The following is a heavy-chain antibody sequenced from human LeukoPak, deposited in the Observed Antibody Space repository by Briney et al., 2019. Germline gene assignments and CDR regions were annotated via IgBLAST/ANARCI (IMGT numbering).Heavy chain of an antibody. CDR3: ARSWDFWSGYPFDY. V-gene: IGHV1-2*02. Sequence: GASVKVSCKASGYTFTGYYMHWVRHAPGQGLEWMGWINPNSGGTNYAQKFQGRVTMTRDTSISTAYMELSRLRSDDTAVYYCARSWDFWSGYPFDYWGQGTLVTVSS. D-gene: IGHD3-3*01. CDR2: INPNSGGT. J-gene: IGHJ4*02. CDR1: GYTFTGYY.